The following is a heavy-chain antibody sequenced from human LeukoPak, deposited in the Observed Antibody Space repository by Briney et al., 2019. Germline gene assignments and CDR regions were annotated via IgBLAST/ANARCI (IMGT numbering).Heavy chain of an antibody. CDR2: INPNSGGT. J-gene: IGHJ4*02. CDR3: ARAGRYTYYYDSSGYYYFDY. D-gene: IGHD3-22*01. Sequence: ASVKVSCKASGYTFTGYYMHWVRQAPGQGLEWMAWINPNSGGTNYAQKFQGRVTMTRDTSISTAYMELSRLRSDDTAVYYCARAGRYTYYYDSSGYYYFDYWGQGTLVTVSS. CDR1: GYTFTGYY. V-gene: IGHV1-2*02.